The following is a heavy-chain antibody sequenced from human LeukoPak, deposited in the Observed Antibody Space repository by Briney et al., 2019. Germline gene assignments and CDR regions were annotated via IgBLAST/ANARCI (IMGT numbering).Heavy chain of an antibody. CDR3: AKDISAAAGTSRFDY. Sequence: QSGGSLRLSCAASGFTFSSYGMHWVRQAPGKGLEWVAVISYDGSNKYYADSVKGRFTISRDNSKNTLYLQVNSLRAEDTAVYYCAKDISAAAGTSRFDYWGQGTLVTVSS. CDR2: ISYDGSNK. CDR1: GFTFSSYG. J-gene: IGHJ4*02. V-gene: IGHV3-30*18. D-gene: IGHD6-13*01.